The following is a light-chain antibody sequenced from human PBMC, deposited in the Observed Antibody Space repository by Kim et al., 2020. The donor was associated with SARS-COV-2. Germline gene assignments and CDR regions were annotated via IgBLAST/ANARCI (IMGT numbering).Light chain of an antibody. CDR1: ELEDKY. CDR3: QAWDSSAPYV. CDR2: QDS. J-gene: IGLJ1*01. V-gene: IGLV3-1*01. Sequence: SYELTQPPALSVSPGQTANIICSGDELEDKYVSWYLQRPGHFPVLLIYQDSKRPSGIPERFSGSNSGNTATLTISGTQAMDEGDYYCQAWDSSAPYVFGTGTKVTVL.